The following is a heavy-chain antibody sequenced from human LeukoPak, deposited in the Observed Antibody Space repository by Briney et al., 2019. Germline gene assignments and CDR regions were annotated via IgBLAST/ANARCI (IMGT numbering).Heavy chain of an antibody. CDR3: AKSMTLQWRGFFDL. V-gene: IGHV3-48*01. Sequence: GGSLRLSCAASGFTFSSFGMNWVRQIPGKGLEWISYISSSSSTKYYADSVRGRFTISRDNSKNTLYLQKNSLRADDTAIYYCAKSMTLQWRGFFDLWGRGTHVTVSS. D-gene: IGHD6-19*01. J-gene: IGHJ2*01. CDR1: GFTFSSFG. CDR2: ISSSSSTK.